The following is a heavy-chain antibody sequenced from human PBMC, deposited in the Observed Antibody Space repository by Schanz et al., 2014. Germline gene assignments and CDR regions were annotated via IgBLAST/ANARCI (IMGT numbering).Heavy chain of an antibody. CDR2: FFPNGIT. Sequence: QVQLQESGPGLVKPSQTLSLTCTVSGGSIRSGTYYWSWIRQPAGKALEWVGRFFPNGITNYNPSLKSRVPKSLDTPNTQFSLTRTSLTAADTAVYYCARDTTWRLDLWGRGTLVTVSS. D-gene: IGHD1-1*01. J-gene: IGHJ2*01. CDR3: ARDTTWRLDL. V-gene: IGHV4-61*02. CDR1: GGSIRSGTYY.